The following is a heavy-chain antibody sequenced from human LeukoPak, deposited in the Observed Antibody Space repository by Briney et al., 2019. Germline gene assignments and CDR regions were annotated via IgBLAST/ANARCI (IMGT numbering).Heavy chain of an antibody. J-gene: IGHJ4*02. CDR1: GFTFSSYS. CDR3: AGDSSNWNIDY. CDR2: ISSSSSYI. V-gene: IGHV3-21*01. Sequence: GGSLRLSCAASGFTFSSYSMNWVRQAPGKGLDWVSPISSSSSYIYYADSVKGRFTISRDNAKNSRYLQMNSLRVEDTAVYYCAGDSSNWNIDYWGQGTPVTVSS. D-gene: IGHD6-13*01.